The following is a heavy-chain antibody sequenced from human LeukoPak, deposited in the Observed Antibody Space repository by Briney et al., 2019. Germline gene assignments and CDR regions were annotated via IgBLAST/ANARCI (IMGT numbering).Heavy chain of an antibody. CDR3: ATLKDAVTIFDN. CDR1: GFIFSSCW. CDR2: INQDGRDK. J-gene: IGHJ4*02. V-gene: IGHV3-7*01. D-gene: IGHD4-17*01. Sequence: GGSLRLSCAASGFIFSSCWMSWVRQAPGKGLEGVASINQDGRDKRHADSVKGRSTISRDNAKNSVYLQVNSLRAEDTAVYYCATLKDAVTIFDNWGQGTLVTVSS.